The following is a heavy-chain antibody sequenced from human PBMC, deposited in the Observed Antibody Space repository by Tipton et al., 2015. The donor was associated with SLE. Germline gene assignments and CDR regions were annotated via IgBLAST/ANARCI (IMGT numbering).Heavy chain of an antibody. CDR3: VRSSGYYIDF. Sequence: LRLSCAVYGGSFSGYYWTWIRQPPGKGLEWIGEINHSGNTNYSPSLKSRVIMSVDTSKNQFSLRLDSLTAADTDIYYCVRSSGYYIDFWGQGTLVTVSS. V-gene: IGHV4-34*01. CDR2: INHSGNT. D-gene: IGHD3-3*01. J-gene: IGHJ4*02. CDR1: GGSFSGYY.